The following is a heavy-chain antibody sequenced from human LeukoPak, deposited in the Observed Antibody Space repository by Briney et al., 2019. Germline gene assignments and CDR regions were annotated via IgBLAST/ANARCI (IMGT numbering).Heavy chain of an antibody. Sequence: SETLSLTCTVSGGSISSSSYYWGWIRQPPGKGLEWIGSIYYSGSTYYNPSLKSRVTISVDTSKNQFSLKLSSVTAADTAVYYCARLDPQIDYWGQGTLVTVSS. CDR2: IYYSGST. CDR1: GGSISSSSYY. J-gene: IGHJ4*02. V-gene: IGHV4-39*01. CDR3: ARLDPQIDY.